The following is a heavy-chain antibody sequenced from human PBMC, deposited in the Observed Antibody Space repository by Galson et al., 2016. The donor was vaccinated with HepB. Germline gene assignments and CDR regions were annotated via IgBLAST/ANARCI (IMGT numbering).Heavy chain of an antibody. D-gene: IGHD6-19*01. J-gene: IGHJ4*02. V-gene: IGHV3-33*01. CDR2: IWSGGIKK. CDR1: GFSFSAYA. Sequence: SLRLSCAGSGFSFSAYAVHWVRQTPGKGLEWVAVIWSGGIKKYYADSVEGRFTISRDNSENTVYLQIDTLRVKDTAMYYCASSVVVAGIIDYWGQGTLVTVSS. CDR3: ASSVVVAGIIDY.